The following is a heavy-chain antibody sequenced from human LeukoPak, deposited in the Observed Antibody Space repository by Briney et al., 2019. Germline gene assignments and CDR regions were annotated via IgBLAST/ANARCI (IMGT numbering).Heavy chain of an antibody. J-gene: IGHJ4*02. Sequence: GASVKVSCKVSGYTITELSMHWVRQAPGKGLEWMGGFDPEDGETIYAQKFQGRVTMTEDTSTDTAYMELSSLRSEDTAVYYCATDLSGSWFKFDYWGQGTLVTVSS. CDR2: FDPEDGET. D-gene: IGHD1-26*01. CDR1: GYTITELS. CDR3: ATDLSGSWFKFDY. V-gene: IGHV1-24*01.